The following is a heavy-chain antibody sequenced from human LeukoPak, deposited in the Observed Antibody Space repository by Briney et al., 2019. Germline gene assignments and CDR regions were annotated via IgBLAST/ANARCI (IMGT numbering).Heavy chain of an antibody. V-gene: IGHV3-23*01. CDR3: AKRGDGYFYYFDY. CDR1: GCTFSSYA. CDR2: ISGSGGST. J-gene: IGHJ4*02. D-gene: IGHD5-24*01. Sequence: GGSLRLSCAHPGCTFSSYAMNWVRQAPGKGLEWVSTISGSGGSTYYADSVKGRFTISRDNSKNTLYLQVNSLRAEDTAVYYCAKRGDGYFYYFDYWGQGTLVTVSS.